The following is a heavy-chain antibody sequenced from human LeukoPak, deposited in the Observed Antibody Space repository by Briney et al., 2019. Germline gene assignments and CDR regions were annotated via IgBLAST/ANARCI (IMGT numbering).Heavy chain of an antibody. Sequence: SETLSLTCTVSGDSISSYYWNWIRQPPGKGLEWIGYIYYSGSTNYNPSLKSRVTISVDTSKNQFSLKLRSVTAADTAVYYCARGSIAGAGPHFDYWGQGTLVTVSS. CDR3: ARGSIAGAGPHFDY. D-gene: IGHD6-13*01. CDR1: GDSISSYY. CDR2: IYYSGST. J-gene: IGHJ4*02. V-gene: IGHV4-59*01.